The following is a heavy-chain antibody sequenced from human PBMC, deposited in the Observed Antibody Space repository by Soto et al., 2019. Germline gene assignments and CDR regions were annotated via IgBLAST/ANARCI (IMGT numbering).Heavy chain of an antibody. CDR3: AHIVVAGLGYYFDY. CDR2: IYWDDDK. J-gene: IGHJ4*02. CDR1: GFSLSSTRMA. Sequence: QITLKESGPTLVKPTQTLTLTCTFSGFSLSSTRMAVGWIRQPPGRALEWIALIYWDDDKRYSPFLKSRLTITKDTSKNQVVLTMSNMDPVETARYYCAHIVVAGLGYYFDYWGQGTLVTVSS. D-gene: IGHD6-19*01. V-gene: IGHV2-5*02.